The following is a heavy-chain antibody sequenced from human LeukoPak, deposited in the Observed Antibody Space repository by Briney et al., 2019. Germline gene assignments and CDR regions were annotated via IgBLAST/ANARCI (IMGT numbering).Heavy chain of an antibody. CDR2: IKQDGSEK. V-gene: IGHV3-7*03. Sequence: GGSLRLSCAASGFTFSDHWMSWVRQAPGKGLEWVANIKQDGSEKNYVDSVKGRFTISRDNSKNTLYLQMNSLRAEDTAVYYCAKDPRAPPYYYYGMDVWGQGTTVTVSS. CDR3: AKDPRAPPYYYYGMDV. J-gene: IGHJ6*02. CDR1: GFTFSDHW.